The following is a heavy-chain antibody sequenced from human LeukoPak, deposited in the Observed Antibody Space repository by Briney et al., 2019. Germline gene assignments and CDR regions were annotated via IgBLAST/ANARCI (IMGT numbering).Heavy chain of an antibody. CDR1: GYTFTSYY. CDR2: INPSGGST. V-gene: IGHV1-46*01. CDR3: ARLYPAAVERDY. Sequence: ASVKVSCKASGYTFTSYYMHWVRQAPGQGLEWMGIINPSGGSTSYAQKFQGRVTMTRDTSMSTVYMELSSLRSEDTAVYYCARLYPAAVERDYWGQGTLVTVSS. J-gene: IGHJ4*02. D-gene: IGHD6-13*01.